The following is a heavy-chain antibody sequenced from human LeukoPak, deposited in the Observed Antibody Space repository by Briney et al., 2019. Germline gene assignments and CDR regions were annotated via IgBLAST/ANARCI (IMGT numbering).Heavy chain of an antibody. D-gene: IGHD3-22*01. CDR2: ISSSVSRT. CDR3: AKPKTYYYDSSGSARDYYYYMDV. CDR1: GFTLSGSD. V-gene: IGHV3-23*05. J-gene: IGHJ6*03. Sequence: GGSLRLSCAASGFTLSGSDMSWVRQAPGGGLQWVSSISSSVSRTFYADSVKGRFTISRDNSKNTLYLQMNSLRAEDTAVYYCAKPKTYYYDSSGSARDYYYYMDVWGKGTTVTVSS.